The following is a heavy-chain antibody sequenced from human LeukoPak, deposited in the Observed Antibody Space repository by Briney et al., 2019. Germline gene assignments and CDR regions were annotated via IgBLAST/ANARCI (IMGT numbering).Heavy chain of an antibody. CDR2: INHSGST. J-gene: IGHJ3*02. CDR1: GGSFSGYY. D-gene: IGHD3-22*01. Sequence: SETLSLTCAVYGGSFSGYYWSWIRQPPGKGLEWIGEINHSGSTNYNPSLKSRVTISVDTSKNQFSLKLSSVTAADTAVYYCARGLRMWAMIGRSDAFDIWGQGTMVTVSS. CDR3: ARGLRMWAMIGRSDAFDI. V-gene: IGHV4-34*01.